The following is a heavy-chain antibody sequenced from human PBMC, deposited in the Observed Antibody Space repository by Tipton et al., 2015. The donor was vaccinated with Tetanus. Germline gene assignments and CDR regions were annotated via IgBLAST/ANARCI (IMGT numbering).Heavy chain of an antibody. CDR3: HSLGYSSSSRVDY. CDR2: IYYSGSA. D-gene: IGHD6-6*01. J-gene: IGHJ4*02. CDR1: GGSFSGYY. Sequence: TLSLTCAVYGGSFSGYYWSWIRQPPGKGLEWIGYIYYSGSANYNPSLKSRVTISVDTSKNQFSLKLSSVTAADTAVYYCHSLGYSSSSRVDYWGQGTLVTVSS. V-gene: IGHV4-59*08.